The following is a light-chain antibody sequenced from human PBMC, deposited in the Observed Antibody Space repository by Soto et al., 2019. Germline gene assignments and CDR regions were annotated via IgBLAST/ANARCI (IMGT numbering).Light chain of an antibody. CDR3: QQGYSSRWT. CDR2: ATS. Sequence: DFQMTQSPSSLSASVGDRVTITCRGIPNIRSYLNWYQQKPGKAPQLLIYATSSLQTGVPSRFSASGSGTDFSLVISDLQPEDSATYYCQQGYSSRWTSGRGTKVEI. CDR1: PNIRSY. V-gene: IGKV1-39*01. J-gene: IGKJ1*01.